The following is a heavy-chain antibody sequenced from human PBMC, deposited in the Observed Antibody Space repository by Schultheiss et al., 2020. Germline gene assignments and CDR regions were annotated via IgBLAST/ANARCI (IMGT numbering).Heavy chain of an antibody. CDR3: ARAWGYCSSTSCQPPFSRYYGMDV. CDR2: IYHSGST. J-gene: IGHJ6*02. CDR1: GYSISSCYY. Sequence: SETLSLTCTVSGYSISSCYYWGWIRQPPGKGLEWIGSIYHSGSTYYNPSLKSRVTISVDTSKNQFSLKLSSVTAADTAVYYCARAWGYCSSTSCQPPFSRYYGMDVWGQGTTVTVSS. V-gene: IGHV4-38-2*02. D-gene: IGHD2-2*01.